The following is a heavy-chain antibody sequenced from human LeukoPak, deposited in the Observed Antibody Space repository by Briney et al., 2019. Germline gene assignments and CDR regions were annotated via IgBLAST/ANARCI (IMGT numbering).Heavy chain of an antibody. D-gene: IGHD3-16*02. V-gene: IGHV3-23*01. J-gene: IGHJ4*02. CDR3: AKDRSGPTIDY. CDR2: ISGSGGSS. CDR1: GFTFSSYA. Sequence: GGSLRLSCAASGFTFSSYAMSWVRQAPGKGLEWVSAISGSGGSSYYADSVKGRFPISRDNSKNTLYLQMNSLRAEDTAVYYCAKDRSGPTIDYWGQGTLVTVSS.